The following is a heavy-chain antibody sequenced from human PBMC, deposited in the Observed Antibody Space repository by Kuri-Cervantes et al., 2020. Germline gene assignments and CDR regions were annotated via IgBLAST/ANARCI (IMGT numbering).Heavy chain of an antibody. CDR2: MYRDGST. D-gene: IGHD6-19*01. CDR3: ARNSGCYGKGYFDY. J-gene: IGHJ4*02. V-gene: IGHV3-66*02. Sequence: GGSLRLSWAASGSPVSSNYMSWVRQAQGKGLEWVSVMYRDGSTYKADSVKGRFTISRDNSKNTLYLQMNSLRAEDTSVYYCARNSGCYGKGYFDYWGQGTLVTVSS. CDR1: GSPVSSNY.